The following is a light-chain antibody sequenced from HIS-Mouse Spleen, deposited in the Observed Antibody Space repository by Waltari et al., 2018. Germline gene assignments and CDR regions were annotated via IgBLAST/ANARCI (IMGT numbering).Light chain of an antibody. V-gene: IGLV3-25*03. CDR2: KDS. Sequence: SYELTQPPSVSVSPEQTARITCSGDAFPKPFAYWYQPKPGQAPVLVIYKDSERPSGIPERFSGSSSGTTVTLTISGVQAEDEADYYCQSADSSGTYVVFGGGTKLTVL. CDR3: QSADSSGTYVV. J-gene: IGLJ2*01. CDR1: AFPKPF.